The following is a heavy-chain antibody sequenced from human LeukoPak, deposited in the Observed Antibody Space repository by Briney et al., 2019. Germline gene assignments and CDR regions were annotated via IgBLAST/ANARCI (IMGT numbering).Heavy chain of an antibody. CDR2: IYYSGST. CDR1: GGSISSGYYY. V-gene: IGHV4-30-4*08. Sequence: SQTLSLTCAVSGGSISSGYYYWSCIRPPPGKGLEWVGYIYYSGSTYYNPSLKSPVTISVHTSKNQFSLNPSSVTAADTAVYYCARGPEAGLSVLRDFVHAAAFDYWGQGTLVTVSS. J-gene: IGHJ4*02. D-gene: IGHD3-9*01. CDR3: ARGPEAGLSVLRDFVHAAAFDY.